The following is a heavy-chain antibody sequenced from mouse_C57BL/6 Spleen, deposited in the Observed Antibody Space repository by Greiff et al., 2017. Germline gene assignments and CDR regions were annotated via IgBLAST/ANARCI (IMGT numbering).Heavy chain of an antibody. Sequence: VQLQQPGAELVKPGASVKLSCKASGYTFTSYWMHWVKQRPGQGLEWIGMIHPNSGSTNYNEKFKSKATLTVDKSSSTAYMQLSSLTSEDSAVYYCAPKGYYEDFDYWGQGTTLTVSS. J-gene: IGHJ2*01. CDR1: GYTFTSYW. CDR2: IHPNSGST. CDR3: APKGYYEDFDY. V-gene: IGHV1-64*01. D-gene: IGHD2-4*01.